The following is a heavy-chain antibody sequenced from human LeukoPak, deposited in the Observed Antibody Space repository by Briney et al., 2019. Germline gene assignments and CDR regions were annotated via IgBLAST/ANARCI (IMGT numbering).Heavy chain of an antibody. V-gene: IGHV3-30*03. CDR1: GFIFDTYA. D-gene: IGHD3-16*01. CDR3: ARVITLGFVDY. CDR2: ISSDARNK. J-gene: IGHJ4*02. Sequence: GGSLRLSCSASGFIFDTYAMHWVRQAPGKGLEWVAIISSDARNKYHIESVKGRFTISRDTSKNTVYLQMNSLRPEDTAVYYCARVITLGFVDYWGQGTLVTVSS.